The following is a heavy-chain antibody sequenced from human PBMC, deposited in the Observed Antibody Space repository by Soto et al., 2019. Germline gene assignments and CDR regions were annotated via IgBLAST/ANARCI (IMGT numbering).Heavy chain of an antibody. D-gene: IGHD3-10*01. J-gene: IGHJ4*02. Sequence: TSETLSLTCTVSGGSSRSSSYYWGWIRQPPGKGLEWIGSIYYSGSTYYNPSLKSRVTISVDTSKNQFSLRLSSVTAADTAVYYCARPGNYGSGSYLYYLDYWGQGTLVTVSS. CDR1: GGSSRSSSYY. CDR2: IYYSGST. CDR3: ARPGNYGSGSYLYYLDY. V-gene: IGHV4-39*01.